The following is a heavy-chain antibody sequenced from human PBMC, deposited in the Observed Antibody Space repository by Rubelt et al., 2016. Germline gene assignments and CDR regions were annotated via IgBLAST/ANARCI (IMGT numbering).Heavy chain of an antibody. Sequence: GGGVVQPGRSLRLSCAASGFTFSSCGMHWVRQAPGKGLEWVAVIWYDGSNKYYADSVKGRFTISRDNSKNTLYLQMNSLRDEDTALYYCARSGDGRTDWYFVYWGQGTLVTVSS. CDR2: IWYDGSNK. CDR3: ARSGDGRTDWYFVY. J-gene: IGHJ4*02. CDR1: GFTFSSCG. V-gene: IGHV3-33*01. D-gene: IGHD3-9*01.